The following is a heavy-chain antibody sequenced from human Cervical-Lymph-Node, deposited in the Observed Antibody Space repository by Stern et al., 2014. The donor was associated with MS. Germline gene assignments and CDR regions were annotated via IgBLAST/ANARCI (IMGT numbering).Heavy chain of an antibody. Sequence: VQLVESGAEVRKPGPSGKVSCKASGGTFSSFAISWVRQAPVQGLERMAGIIPIFGTANYDQKYQGRVTITADESTSTAYMELSSLRSEDTAVYYCASVHSSSSGNWFDPWGQGTLVTVSS. J-gene: IGHJ5*02. CDR1: GGTFSSFA. V-gene: IGHV1-69*01. D-gene: IGHD6-13*01. CDR3: ASVHSSSSGNWFDP. CDR2: IIPIFGTA.